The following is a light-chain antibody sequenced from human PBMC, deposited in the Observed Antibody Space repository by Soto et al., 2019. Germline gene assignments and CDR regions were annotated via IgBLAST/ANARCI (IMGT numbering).Light chain of an antibody. CDR2: RTF. CDR3: AAWDDRVDEYV. J-gene: IGLJ1*01. V-gene: IGLV1-44*01. CDR1: ASNIGSKA. Sequence: QSVLTQSPSASGAPGQRVTISCSGSASNIGSKAVNWYQQFPGTAPKLIIYRTFERPSGVPARFYGSKSGTSASLAINGLQSEDEADYYCAAWDDRVDEYVFGTGTKLTVL.